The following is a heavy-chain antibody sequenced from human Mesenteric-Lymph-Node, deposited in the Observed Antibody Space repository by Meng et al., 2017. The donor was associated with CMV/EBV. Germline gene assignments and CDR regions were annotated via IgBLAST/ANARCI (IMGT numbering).Heavy chain of an antibody. Sequence: GGSLRLSCAASGFTFDDYGMSWVRQDPGKGLEWVSGINWSGGDTGYADSVRGRFTISRDSAKNSVYLQMSSLRAEDAALYYCARGYVEFSAFDFWGQGALVTVSS. CDR3: ARGYVEFSAFDF. V-gene: IGHV3-20*04. CDR1: GFTFDDYG. J-gene: IGHJ4*02. D-gene: IGHD4-17*01. CDR2: INWSGGDT.